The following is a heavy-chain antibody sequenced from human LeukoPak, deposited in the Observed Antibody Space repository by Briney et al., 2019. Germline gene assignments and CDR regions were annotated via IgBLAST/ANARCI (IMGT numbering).Heavy chain of an antibody. CDR3: ARGHSESSLSFFDF. J-gene: IGHJ4*02. CDR2: ISAYNGDT. Sequence: ASVKVSCKASGYTFTTYGFNWVRQAPGQGLEWMGRISAYNGDTQYAQKLQGRVTMTTDTSTRTAYLELRSLSSDDTAVYYCARGHSESSLSFFDFWGQGTLVTVSS. D-gene: IGHD1-26*01. V-gene: IGHV1-18*01. CDR1: GYTFTTYG.